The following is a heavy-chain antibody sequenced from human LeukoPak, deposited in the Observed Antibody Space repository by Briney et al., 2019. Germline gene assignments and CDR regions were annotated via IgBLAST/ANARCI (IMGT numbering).Heavy chain of an antibody. CDR3: AMDRGY. D-gene: IGHD2-2*03. CDR1: GFTFTTYP. V-gene: IGHV3-23*01. Sequence: QTGGSPRLSCGASGFTFTTYPMTWVRQAPGKGLEWVSAISASGGTTYYADSVKGRFTISRDNSKNTVYLQMNSLRAEDTAVYFCAMDRGYWGQGTLVTVSS. J-gene: IGHJ4*02. CDR2: ISASGGTT.